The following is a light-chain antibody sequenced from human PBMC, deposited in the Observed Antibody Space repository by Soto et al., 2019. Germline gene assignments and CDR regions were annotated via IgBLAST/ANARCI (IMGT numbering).Light chain of an antibody. J-gene: IGKJ1*01. CDR1: QSVSSSY. CDR2: GAS. V-gene: IGKV3-20*01. CDR3: QQYGSSPT. Sequence: EIALTQSPGTLSLSPGERATLSCRASQSVSSSYLAWYQQRPGQAPRLLIYGASSRATGIPDRFSGSGSGTDFTLTISRLEPEDFAVYYCQQYGSSPTFGQGPKVEIK.